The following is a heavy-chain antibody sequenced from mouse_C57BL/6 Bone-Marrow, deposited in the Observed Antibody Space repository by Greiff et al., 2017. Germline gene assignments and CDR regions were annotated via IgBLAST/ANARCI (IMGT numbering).Heavy chain of an antibody. Sequence: QVQLQQPGAELVRPGSSVKLSCKASGYTFTSYWMDWVKQRPGQGLEWIGNIYPSDSETHYNQKFKDKATLTVDKSSSTAYMQLSSLTAEDSAVYYCARWKANWDYAMDYWGQGTSVTVSS. J-gene: IGHJ4*01. V-gene: IGHV1-61*01. CDR1: GYTFTSYW. CDR3: ARWKANWDYAMDY. D-gene: IGHD4-1*01. CDR2: IYPSDSET.